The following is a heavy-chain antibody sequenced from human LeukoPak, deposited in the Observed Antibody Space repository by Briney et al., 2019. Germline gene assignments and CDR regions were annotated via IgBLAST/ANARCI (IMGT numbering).Heavy chain of an antibody. CDR1: GGSISSGSYY. J-gene: IGHJ5*02. CDR3: ARDLDATWFDP. CDR2: IYTSGST. V-gene: IGHV4-61*02. Sequence: SQTLSLTCTVSGGSISSGSYYWSWIRQPAGKGLEWIGRIYTSGSTNYNPSLKSRVTISVDTSKNQFSLKLSSVTAADTAVYYCARDLDATWFDPWGQGTLVTVSS. D-gene: IGHD1-26*01.